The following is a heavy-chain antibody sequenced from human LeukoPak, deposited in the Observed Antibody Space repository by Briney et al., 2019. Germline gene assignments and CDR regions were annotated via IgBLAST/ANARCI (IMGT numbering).Heavy chain of an antibody. V-gene: IGHV4-4*07. Sequence: PSETLSLTCTVSGGSISSYYWSWIRQPAGKGLEWIGRIYTSGSTNYNPSLKSRVTMSVDTSKNQFPLKLSSVTAADTAVYYCARDHRRSGWYGGWFDPWGQGTLVTVSS. CDR3: ARDHRRSGWYGGWFDP. D-gene: IGHD6-13*01. CDR1: GGSISSYY. CDR2: IYTSGST. J-gene: IGHJ5*02.